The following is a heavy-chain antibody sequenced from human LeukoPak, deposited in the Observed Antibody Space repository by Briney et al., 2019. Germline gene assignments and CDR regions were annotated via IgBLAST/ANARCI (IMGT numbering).Heavy chain of an antibody. J-gene: IGHJ4*02. D-gene: IGHD2-15*01. V-gene: IGHV3-21*01. CDR3: ARDYCSGGSCKRGDS. CDR1: GFTFSTYT. CDR2: ISSSSSYI. Sequence: GSLRLSCAASGFTFSTYTMNWVRPAPGKGLEWVSCISSSSSYIYYADPVKGRFTISRDNAKNSLYLQMNSLRAEDTAVYYCARDYCSGGSCKRGDSWGQGTLVTVSS.